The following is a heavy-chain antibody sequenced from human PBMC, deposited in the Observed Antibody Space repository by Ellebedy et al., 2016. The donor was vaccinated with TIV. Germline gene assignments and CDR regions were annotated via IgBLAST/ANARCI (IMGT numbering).Heavy chain of an antibody. J-gene: IGHJ6*03. CDR3: ARGLRDPGVISHYYYYMDV. CDR1: GGSFSGYF. V-gene: IGHV4-34*01. CDR2: SNHNGNT. Sequence: SETLSLXXGVYGGSFSGYFWSWIRQAPGKGLEWIGESNHNGNTNYNPSLKSRVTISADTSKNQFSLKLSSVTAADTAVYFCARGLRDPGVISHYYYYMDVWGKGTTVTVS. D-gene: IGHD2-21*01.